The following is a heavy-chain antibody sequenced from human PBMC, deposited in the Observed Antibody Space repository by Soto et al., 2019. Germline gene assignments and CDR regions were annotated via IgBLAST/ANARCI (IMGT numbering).Heavy chain of an antibody. CDR3: ARMTTVDNSHYDMDV. J-gene: IGHJ6*03. CDR2: ISIHNGNT. Sequence: QAQLLQSGGELKKSGASVKVSCKASGYTFNTYGISWVRQAPGQGLEWMAWISIHNGNTNFAQKFQGRVTLTTDTSTSTANMELRSLRSDDTAVYYCARMTTVDNSHYDMDVWWKGTTVTVSS. V-gene: IGHV1-18*04. D-gene: IGHD4-4*01. CDR1: GYTFNTYG.